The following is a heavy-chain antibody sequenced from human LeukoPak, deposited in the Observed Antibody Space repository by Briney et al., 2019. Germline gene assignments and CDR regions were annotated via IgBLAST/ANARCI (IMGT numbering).Heavy chain of an antibody. J-gene: IGHJ4*02. D-gene: IGHD3-3*01. CDR2: ISSSSSYI. CDR3: AREGVDFWSGYHIGYFDY. Sequence: GGSLRLSCAASGFTFSSYSMNWVRQAPGKGLEWVSSISSSSSYIYYADSVKGRFTISRDNAKNSLYLQMNSLRAEDTAVYYCAREGVDFWSGYHIGYFDYWGQGTLVTVSS. V-gene: IGHV3-21*01. CDR1: GFTFSSYS.